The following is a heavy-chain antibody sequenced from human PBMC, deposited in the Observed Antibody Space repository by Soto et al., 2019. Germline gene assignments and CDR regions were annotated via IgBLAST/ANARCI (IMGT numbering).Heavy chain of an antibody. J-gene: IGHJ4*02. CDR3: TRLGIAAAGTDY. Sequence: GGSLRLSCAASGFTFSGSAMHWVRQASGKGLEWVGRIRSKAKSYATVYAASVKGRFIISRDDSKNTAYLQMNSLKTEDTAVYYCTRLGIAAAGTDYWGQGTLVTVSS. V-gene: IGHV3-73*01. D-gene: IGHD6-13*01. CDR1: GFTFSGSA. CDR2: IRSKAKSYAT.